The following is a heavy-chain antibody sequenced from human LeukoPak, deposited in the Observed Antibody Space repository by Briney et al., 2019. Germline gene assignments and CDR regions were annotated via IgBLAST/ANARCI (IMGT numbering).Heavy chain of an antibody. J-gene: IGHJ4*02. D-gene: IGHD5-24*01. CDR2: ISSSGSTI. CDR3: ASWEMATTTGFDY. V-gene: IGHV3-48*03. CDR1: GFTFSSYE. Sequence: GGSLRLSCAASGFTFSSYEMNWVRQAPGKGLEWVSYISSSGSTIYCADSVKGRFTISRDNAKNSLYLQMNSLRAEDTAVYYCASWEMATTTGFDYWGQGTLVTVSS.